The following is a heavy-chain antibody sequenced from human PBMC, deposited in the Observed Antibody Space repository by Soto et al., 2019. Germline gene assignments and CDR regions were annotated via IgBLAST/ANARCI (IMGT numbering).Heavy chain of an antibody. D-gene: IGHD3-3*01. V-gene: IGHV3-23*01. CDR2: ISGSGGST. Sequence: EVQLLESGGGLVQPGGSLRLSCAASGFTFSSYAMSWVRQAPGKGLEWVSAISGSGGSTYYADSVKGRFTISRDNSKNTLYLQMNSLRAEDTAVYYCASPQGLTDKFWSGYYFGMDVWGQGTTVTVSS. CDR3: ASPQGLTDKFWSGYYFGMDV. CDR1: GFTFSSYA. J-gene: IGHJ6*02.